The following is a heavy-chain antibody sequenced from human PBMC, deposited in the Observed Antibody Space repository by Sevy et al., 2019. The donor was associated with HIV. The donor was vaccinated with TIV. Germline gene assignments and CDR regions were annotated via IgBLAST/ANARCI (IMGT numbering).Heavy chain of an antibody. V-gene: IGHV3-74*01. CDR2: LNFDGSTT. Sequence: GGSLRLSCAASGFTFSDYWMHWIRQAPGKGLVWLSHLNFDGSTTNYADSVTGRFTISRDNAKNTLYLQMNSLTAEDTAVYYCARGGGQTAIASIYWGQGALVTVSS. J-gene: IGHJ4*02. D-gene: IGHD5-18*01. CDR3: ARGGGQTAIASIY. CDR1: GFTFSDYW.